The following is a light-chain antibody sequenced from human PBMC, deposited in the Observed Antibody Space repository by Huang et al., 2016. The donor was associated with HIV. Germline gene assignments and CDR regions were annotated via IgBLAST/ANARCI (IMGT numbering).Light chain of an antibody. CDR2: GAS. CDR3: QQYGTSPYT. Sequence: EIVLTQSPGTLSLSPGERATLSCRASQYFGSDFLVGYQQKPGQAPRVLMYGASTGARGIPPRFSGSGSGTDFNLTIGRLEPEDFAVYVCQQYGTSPYTFGQGTKLE. J-gene: IGKJ2*01. CDR1: QYFGSDF. V-gene: IGKV3-20*01.